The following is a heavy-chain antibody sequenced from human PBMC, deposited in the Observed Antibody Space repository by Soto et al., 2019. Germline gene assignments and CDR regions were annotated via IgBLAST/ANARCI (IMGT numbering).Heavy chain of an antibody. Sequence: PSETLSLTCGVYGGSFRNYYWIWVRQPPGKGLEWIGEVNHSGEATYNPSLQSRITISLDTSNNQFSLKMTFVTAADTAMYFCTRAERFPRYWFDPWGQGTQVTVSS. D-gene: IGHD3-10*01. CDR1: GGSFRNYY. CDR3: TRAERFPRYWFDP. CDR2: VNHSGEA. J-gene: IGHJ5*02. V-gene: IGHV4-34*01.